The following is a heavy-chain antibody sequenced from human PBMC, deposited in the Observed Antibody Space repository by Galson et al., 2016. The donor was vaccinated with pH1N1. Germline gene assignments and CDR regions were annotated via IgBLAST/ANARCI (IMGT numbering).Heavy chain of an antibody. CDR1: GGSINSDNYY. D-gene: IGHD1-26*01. J-gene: IGHJ3*02. CDR2: IYPSGGT. CDR3: ARDAAHSGTYYVAFDT. V-gene: IGHV4-61*02. Sequence: TLSLTCTVSGGSINSDNYYWSWIRQPAGKELEWIGRIYPSGGTNYNPSLKSRVTISVDTSKNQFSLKLSSVTAADTAVYYCARDAAHSGTYYVAFDTWGQGTIVTVSS.